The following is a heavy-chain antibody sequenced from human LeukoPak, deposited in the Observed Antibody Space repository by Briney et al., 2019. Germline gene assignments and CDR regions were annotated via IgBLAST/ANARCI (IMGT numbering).Heavy chain of an antibody. CDR2: IYSGGST. Sequence: GRSLRLSCAASGFTVSSNYMSWVRQAPGKGLEWVSIIYSGGSTYYADSVKGRFTISRDNSKNTLYLQMNSLRAEDTAVYYCARDRALGFGEPFDYWGQGTLVTVSS. J-gene: IGHJ4*02. CDR1: GFTVSSNY. V-gene: IGHV3-53*01. CDR3: ARDRALGFGEPFDY. D-gene: IGHD3-10*01.